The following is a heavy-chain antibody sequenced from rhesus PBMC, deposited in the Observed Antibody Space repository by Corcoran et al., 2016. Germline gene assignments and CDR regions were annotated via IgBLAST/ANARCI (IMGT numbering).Heavy chain of an antibody. V-gene: IGHV4-99*01. D-gene: IGHD5-24*01. CDR2: ISGSSGST. CDR1: GYSISSGYY. J-gene: IGHJ4*01. Sequence: QVQLQESGPGLVKPSETLSLTCAVSGYSISSGYYWGWIRQPPGKGLEYIGYISGSSGSTYYNPSLKSRVTSSKDTSKNQFSLKRSSVTAADTAVYYCARLEIQWVQSWDYWGQGVLVTVSS. CDR3: ARLEIQWVQSWDY.